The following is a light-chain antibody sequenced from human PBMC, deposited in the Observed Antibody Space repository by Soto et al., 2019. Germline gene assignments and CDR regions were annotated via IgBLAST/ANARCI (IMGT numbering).Light chain of an antibody. V-gene: IGKV3-20*01. CDR1: QSVSSSY. J-gene: IGKJ2*01. CDR2: GAS. Sequence: EIVLTQSPGTLSLSPGERATLSCRASQSVSSSYLAWYQQKPGQAPRLLIYGASSRATGIPDRFSGSGSGTDLTLTISRLEPEDFAVYSCQQYGSSLYTFGQGTKLEIK. CDR3: QQYGSSLYT.